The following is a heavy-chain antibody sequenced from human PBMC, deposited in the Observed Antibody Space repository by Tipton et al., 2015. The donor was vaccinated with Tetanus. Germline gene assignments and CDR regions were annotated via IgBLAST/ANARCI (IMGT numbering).Heavy chain of an antibody. CDR3: ARDQARGARGWNYFDF. V-gene: IGHV4-31*02. J-gene: IGHJ4*02. Sequence: LRLSCTVSGVSISGGRYCWSWIRQRPGKGLEWIGDIYSSGSTYTDPSLKGRVTISVDTSENQFSLRLNSVTAADTAVYYCARDQARGARGWNYFDFWGLGTLVTVSS. CDR2: IYSSGST. D-gene: IGHD1-26*01. CDR1: GVSISGGRYC.